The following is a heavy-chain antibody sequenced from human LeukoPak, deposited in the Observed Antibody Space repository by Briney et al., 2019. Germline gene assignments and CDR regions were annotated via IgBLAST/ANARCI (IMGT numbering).Heavy chain of an antibody. CDR2: IYHSGST. V-gene: IGHV4-4*02. CDR1: GGSISSSNW. Sequence: SGTLSLTCAVSGGSISSSNWWSWVRQPPGKGLEWIGEIYHSGSTNYNPSLKSRVTISVDKSKNLFSLKLSSVTAADTAVYYCARLVPTYYDILTGYFDYWGQGTLVTVSS. CDR3: ARLVPTYYDILTGYFDY. J-gene: IGHJ4*02. D-gene: IGHD3-9*01.